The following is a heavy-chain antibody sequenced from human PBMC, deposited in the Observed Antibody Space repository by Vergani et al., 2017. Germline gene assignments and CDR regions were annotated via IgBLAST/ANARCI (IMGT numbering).Heavy chain of an antibody. J-gene: IGHJ3*02. V-gene: IGHV4-39*01. D-gene: IGHD3-22*01. CDR1: GGSISSSSYY. CDR3: ARHYYDSSGYYLDAFDI. CDR2: IYYSGST. Sequence: QLQLQESGPGLVKPSETLSLTCTVSGGSISSSSYYWGWIRQPPGKGLEWIGSIYYSGSTYYNPSLKSRVTISEDTSKNQFFLKLSSVTAADTAVYYCARHYYDSSGYYLDAFDIWGQGTMVTVSS.